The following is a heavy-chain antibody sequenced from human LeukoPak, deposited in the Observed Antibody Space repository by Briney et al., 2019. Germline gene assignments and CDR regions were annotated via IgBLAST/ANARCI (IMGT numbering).Heavy chain of an antibody. CDR2: IYYSGST. CDR3: ARPIGPGAFDI. J-gene: IGHJ3*02. Sequence: SETLSLTCTVSGGSISSYYWSWIRQPPGKGLEWIGYIYYSGSTNYNPSLKSRVTISVDTSKNQFSLKLSFVTAADTAVYYCARPIGPGAFDIWGQGTMVTVSS. V-gene: IGHV4-59*01. CDR1: GGSISSYY. D-gene: IGHD2/OR15-2a*01.